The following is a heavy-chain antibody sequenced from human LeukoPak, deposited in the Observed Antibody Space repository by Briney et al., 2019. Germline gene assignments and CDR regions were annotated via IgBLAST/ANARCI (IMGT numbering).Heavy chain of an antibody. J-gene: IGHJ4*02. CDR1: GLTFSNYE. CDR3: ARGCCSGGSCYGGDY. D-gene: IGHD2-15*01. V-gene: IGHV3-48*03. CDR2: ISSSGTTI. Sequence: GGSLTLSCAASGLTFSNYETNWVRQAPGRGLEWVSYISSSGTTIYYAERRFTISRDNAKNSLYLLMNSLRAEDTAIYYCARGCCSGGSCYGGDYWGQGTLVTVSS.